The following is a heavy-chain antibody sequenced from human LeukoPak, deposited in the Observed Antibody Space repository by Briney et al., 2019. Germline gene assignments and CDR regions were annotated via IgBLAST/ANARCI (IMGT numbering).Heavy chain of an antibody. V-gene: IGHV3-48*02. D-gene: IGHD3-10*01. Sequence: GGSVRFFCAASGFTFSSYSMKWARQAPGRGRVWLSCIRSSSSTIYYADSVKGRFTISRDNDKNSLYLQMNSLRDEDTAVYYCARDLGLIWFGELGDAFDIWGQGTMVTVSS. CDR2: IRSSSSTI. J-gene: IGHJ3*02. CDR3: ARDLGLIWFGELGDAFDI. CDR1: GFTFSSYS.